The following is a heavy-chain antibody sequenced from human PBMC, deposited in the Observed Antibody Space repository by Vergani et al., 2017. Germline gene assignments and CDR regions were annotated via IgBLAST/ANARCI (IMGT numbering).Heavy chain of an antibody. D-gene: IGHD1-1*01. Sequence: VQLVESGGGVVQPGRSLRLSCAASGFTFSSYSMNWVRQAPGKGLEWVSSISSSSSYIYYADSVKGRFTISRDNAKNSLYLQMNSLRAEDTAVYYCARATNWNPPWNYFDYWGQGTLVTVSS. J-gene: IGHJ4*02. V-gene: IGHV3-21*01. CDR3: ARATNWNPPWNYFDY. CDR2: ISSSSSYI. CDR1: GFTFSSYS.